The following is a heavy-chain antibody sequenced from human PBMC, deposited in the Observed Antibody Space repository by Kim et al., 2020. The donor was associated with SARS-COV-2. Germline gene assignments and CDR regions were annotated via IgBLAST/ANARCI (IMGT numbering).Heavy chain of an antibody. D-gene: IGHD6-6*01. CDR3: ARARPGGYRFYYGMDV. CDR2: IGTAGDT. Sequence: GGSLRLSCAASGFTFSSYDMHWVRQATGKGLKWVSAIGTAGDTYYPGSVKGRFTISRENAKNSLYLQMNSLRAGDTAVYYCARARPGGYRFYYGMDVWGQGTTVTVSS. J-gene: IGHJ6*02. CDR1: GFTFSSYD. V-gene: IGHV3-13*04.